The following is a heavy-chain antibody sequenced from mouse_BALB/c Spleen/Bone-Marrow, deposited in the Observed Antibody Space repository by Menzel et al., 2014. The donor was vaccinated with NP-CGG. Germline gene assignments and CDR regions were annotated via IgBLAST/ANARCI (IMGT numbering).Heavy chain of an antibody. CDR2: INPDSSTI. CDR1: GFDFSRNW. D-gene: IGHD4-1*01. V-gene: IGHV4-1*02. Sequence: EVKLMESGGGLVQPGGSLKLSCAASGFDFSRNWMSWVRQAPGKGLEWIGEINPDSSTINYTPSLKDKFIISRDNAKNTLYLQMSKVRSEDTALYYCARGDWAWFVYWGQGTLVTVSA. J-gene: IGHJ3*01. CDR3: ARGDWAWFVY.